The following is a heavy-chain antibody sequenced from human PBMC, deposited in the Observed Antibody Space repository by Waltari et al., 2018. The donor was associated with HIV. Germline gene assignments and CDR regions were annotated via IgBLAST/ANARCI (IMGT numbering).Heavy chain of an antibody. CDR2: IYDSGST. CDR1: GGSISSHY. V-gene: IGHV4-59*11. Sequence: QVQLQESGPGLVKPSETLLLTCTVSGGSISSHYWSWIRQPPGKGRECIGYIYDSGSTNYNPSLKSRVTIAVDTSKKQISLKLSSVTAADTAVYYCARDFPFSHYYGSGSYFGSDYWGQGTQVTVSS. CDR3: ARDFPFSHYYGSGSYFGSDY. J-gene: IGHJ4*02. D-gene: IGHD3-10*01.